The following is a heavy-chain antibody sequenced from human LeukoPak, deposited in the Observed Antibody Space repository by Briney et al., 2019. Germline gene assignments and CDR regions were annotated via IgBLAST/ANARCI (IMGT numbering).Heavy chain of an antibody. CDR1: GFTFSSHS. CDR3: APFSAVTHYYFDY. CDR2: ISPDSGYI. J-gene: IGHJ4*02. Sequence: GGSLRLSCAASGFTFSSHSLMWVRQAPGKGLEWVPSISPDSGYIYYADSVKGRFTISRDNAENSLFLQMNSLGAEDTAVYYCAPFSAVTHYYFDYWGQGTLVTVSS. D-gene: IGHD6-13*01. V-gene: IGHV3-21*01.